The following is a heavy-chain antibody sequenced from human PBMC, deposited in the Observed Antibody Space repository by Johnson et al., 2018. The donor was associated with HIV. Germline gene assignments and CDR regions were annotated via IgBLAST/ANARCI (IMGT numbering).Heavy chain of an antibody. D-gene: IGHD6-19*01. CDR1: GFTFSDYY. V-gene: IGHV3-11*04. CDR2: ISSSGSTI. CDR3: ARDRPSPGWYSINDAFDI. Sequence: QVQLVESGGGLVKPGGSLRLSCAASGFTFSDYYMSWIRQAPRKGLEWVSYISSSGSTIYYADSVKGRFTIYRDNAKNSLYLKMNSLRAEDTAVYYCARDRPSPGWYSINDAFDIWGQGTMVTVSS. J-gene: IGHJ3*02.